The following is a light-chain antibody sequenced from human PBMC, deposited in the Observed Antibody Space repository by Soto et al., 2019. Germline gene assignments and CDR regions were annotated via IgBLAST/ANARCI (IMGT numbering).Light chain of an antibody. J-gene: IGKJ1*01. CDR2: DTS. CDR1: QSVSNNY. Sequence: EIVLTQSPGTLSLSPGESATLSCRASQSVSNNYLAWFQQTPGQAPRLLIYDTSRMATGVPDRFSGSGSGTDFTLTISSLQPEDSAMYYCQQDGNSPRTFGQGTKVEIK. V-gene: IGKV3-20*01. CDR3: QQDGNSPRT.